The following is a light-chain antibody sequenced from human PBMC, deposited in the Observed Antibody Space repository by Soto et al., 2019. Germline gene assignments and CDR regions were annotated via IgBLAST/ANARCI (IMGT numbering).Light chain of an antibody. CDR2: LGS. CDR1: QSLLHSNGYNY. Sequence: DIVMTQSPLSLPVTPGEPASISCRSSQSLLHSNGYNYLDWYLQKPGQSPQLLIYLGSNRSSGVPDRFSGSGSGTDFTLKISRVEAEDVGVYYCMQALQTRPLTFGGGTKVDI. CDR3: MQALQTRPLT. J-gene: IGKJ4*01. V-gene: IGKV2-28*01.